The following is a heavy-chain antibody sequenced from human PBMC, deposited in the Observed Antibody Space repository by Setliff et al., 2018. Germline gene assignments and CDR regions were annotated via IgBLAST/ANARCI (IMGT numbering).Heavy chain of an antibody. CDR2: LNTDGSGE. D-gene: IGHD6-13*01. CDR3: LVAYTSSWYSSGFDP. V-gene: IGHV3-74*01. CDR1: GFTFGSYW. Sequence: PGGSLRLSCAASGFTFGSYWMHWVRQAPGKGLVWVSRLNTDGSGETYAASVKGRFTIARDNAKNTLYLQMDSLRVEDTAVYYCLVAYTSSWYSSGFDPWGQGTLVTVSS. J-gene: IGHJ5*02.